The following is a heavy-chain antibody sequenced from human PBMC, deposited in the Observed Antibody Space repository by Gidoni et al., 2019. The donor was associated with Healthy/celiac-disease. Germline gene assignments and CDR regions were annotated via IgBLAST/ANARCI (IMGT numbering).Heavy chain of an antibody. D-gene: IGHD3-22*01. CDR2: IIPIFGTA. Sequence: QVQLVQSGAEVKKPGYWVKVSCKASGGTFSSYAISWVRQAPGQGLEWMGGIIPIFGTANYAQKFQGRVTITADESTSTAYMELSSLRSEDTAVYYCARTEYYYDSSGYSHNPFDYCGQGTLVTVSS. CDR3: ARTEYYYDSSGYSHNPFDY. J-gene: IGHJ4*02. CDR1: GGTFSSYA. V-gene: IGHV1-69*01.